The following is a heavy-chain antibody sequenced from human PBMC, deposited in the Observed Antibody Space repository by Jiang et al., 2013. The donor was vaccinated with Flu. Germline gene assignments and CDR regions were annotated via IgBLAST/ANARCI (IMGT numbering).Heavy chain of an antibody. CDR1: GYTFTSYA. Sequence: KKPGASVKVSCKTSGYTFTSYAMNWVRQAPGQGLEWMGWINTNTGNPTYAQGFTGRFVFSLDTSVSTAYLQISSLKAEDTAVYYCARGTYYDFWSGYTPVDYWGQGTLVTVSS. CDR3: ARGTYYDFWSGYTPVDY. CDR2: INTNTGNP. D-gene: IGHD3-3*01. V-gene: IGHV7-4-1*02. J-gene: IGHJ4*02.